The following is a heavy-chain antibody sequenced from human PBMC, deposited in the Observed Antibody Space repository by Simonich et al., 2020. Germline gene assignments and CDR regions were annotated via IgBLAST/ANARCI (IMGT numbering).Heavy chain of an antibody. J-gene: IGHJ6*02. CDR2: SSRGSSYI. CDR3: ARWIAVAGTGAYGMDV. Sequence: EVQLVESGGGLVKPGGSLRLSCAASGFTFSSYSMNWVRQAPGKGLEWASSSSRGSSYIYYADAVKGRFPISRDNAKTSLYLQRNSLRAEDTAVYYCARWIAVAGTGAYGMDVWGQGTTVTVSS. CDR1: GFTFSSYS. V-gene: IGHV3-21*01. D-gene: IGHD6-19*01.